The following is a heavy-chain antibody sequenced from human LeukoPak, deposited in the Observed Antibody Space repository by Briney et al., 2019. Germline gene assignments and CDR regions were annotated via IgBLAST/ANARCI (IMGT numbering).Heavy chain of an antibody. CDR2: ICYSGST. D-gene: IGHD6-6*01. Sequence: NPSQTLSLTCTVSGGSISSGGYYWSWIRQHRGEGLEWIGYICYSGSTYDNPSLKIRLTISVDTSKNQFSLKLSSVTAADTAVYYCARHGADGSSALLNPFDSWGQGTLVTVSS. CDR3: ARHGADGSSALLNPFDS. V-gene: IGHV4-31*03. CDR1: GGSISSGGYY. J-gene: IGHJ4*02.